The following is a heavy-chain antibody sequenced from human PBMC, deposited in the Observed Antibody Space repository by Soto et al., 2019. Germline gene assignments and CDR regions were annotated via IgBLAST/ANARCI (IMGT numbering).Heavy chain of an antibody. D-gene: IGHD4-4*01. CDR1: GYSFTSYW. V-gene: IGHV5-10-1*01. J-gene: IGHJ4*02. Sequence: GESLKMSCKGSGYSFTSYWISWVRQMPGKGLEWMGRIDPSDSYTNYSPSFQGHVTISADKSISTAYLQWSSLKASHTAMYYWARDPPGFHSAFDSWGQGTLVTVSS. CDR2: IDPSDSYT. CDR3: ARDPPGFHSAFDS.